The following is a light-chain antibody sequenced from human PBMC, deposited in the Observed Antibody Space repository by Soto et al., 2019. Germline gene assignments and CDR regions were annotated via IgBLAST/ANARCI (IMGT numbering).Light chain of an antibody. CDR1: SSNLGDNT. Sequence: QSVLTQPPSASGTPGQRVTISCSRSSSNLGDNTVNWYQQLPGTAPKLLIYRNNRRPSEVPDRFSGSKSGTSASLAISGLQSDDEADYYCATWDDSLNGPVFGGGTKLTVL. J-gene: IGLJ3*02. V-gene: IGLV1-44*01. CDR2: RNN. CDR3: ATWDDSLNGPV.